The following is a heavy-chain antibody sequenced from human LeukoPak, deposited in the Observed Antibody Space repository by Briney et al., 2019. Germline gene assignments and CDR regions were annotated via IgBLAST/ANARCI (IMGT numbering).Heavy chain of an antibody. J-gene: IGHJ6*04. V-gene: IGHV3-23*01. CDR3: ANRITMVRGVILSYGMDV. Sequence: PGGSLRLSCAASGFTFSSYAMSWVRQAPGKGLERVSAISGSGGSTYYADSVKGRFTISRDNSKNTLYLQMNSLRAEDTAVDYCANRITMVRGVILSYGMDVWGKGTTVTVSS. D-gene: IGHD3-10*01. CDR2: ISGSGGST. CDR1: GFTFSSYA.